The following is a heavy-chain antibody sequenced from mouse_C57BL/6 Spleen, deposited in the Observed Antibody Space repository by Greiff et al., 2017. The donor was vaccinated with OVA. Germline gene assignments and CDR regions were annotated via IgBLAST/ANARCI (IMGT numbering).Heavy chain of an antibody. CDR3: ASDSSGPFDD. J-gene: IGHJ3*01. CDR2: IYPRSGNT. Sequence: QVQLQQSGAELVRPGASVKLSCKASGYTFTSYGISWVKQRTGQGLEWIGEIYPRSGNTYYNEKFKGKATLTADKSSSTAYMELRSLTSEDSAVYICASDSSGPFDDWGKGTLVTVSA. V-gene: IGHV1-81*01. CDR1: GYTFTSYG. D-gene: IGHD3-2*02.